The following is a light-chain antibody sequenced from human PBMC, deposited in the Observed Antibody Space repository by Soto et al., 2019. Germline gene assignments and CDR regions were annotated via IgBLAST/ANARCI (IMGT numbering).Light chain of an antibody. V-gene: IGKV1-5*01. J-gene: IGKJ4*01. CDR2: DAS. Sequence: DIQMTQSPSTLSASVGDRVTITCRASQSISSWLAWYQQKPGKAPKLLIYDASNLESGVPSRFSGSGSGTEFTLTISSLQPDDFATYYCQQYNSFPLAFGGGTKVEIK. CDR3: QQYNSFPLA. CDR1: QSISSW.